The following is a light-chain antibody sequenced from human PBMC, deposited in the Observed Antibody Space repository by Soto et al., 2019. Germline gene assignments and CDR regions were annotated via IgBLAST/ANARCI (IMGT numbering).Light chain of an antibody. CDR2: DVS. V-gene: IGLV2-11*01. CDR1: SNDVGGYNY. CDR3: CSYAGSYTLGV. Sequence: QAVVTQPRSVSGSPGQSVTISCTGTSNDVGGYNYVSWYQQHPGKAPKLMIYDVSKRPSGVPDRFSGSKSGNTASLTISGLQAEDEADYYCCSYAGSYTLGVFGGGTKVTVL. J-gene: IGLJ3*02.